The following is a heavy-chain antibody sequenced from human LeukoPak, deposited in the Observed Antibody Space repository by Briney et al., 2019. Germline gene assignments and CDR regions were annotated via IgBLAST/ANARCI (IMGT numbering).Heavy chain of an antibody. CDR2: IYYSWST. CDR3: ARDNGDFRSIYYYMDV. CDR1: GGSINSGGSY. Sequence: ASETLSLTCTVSGGSINSGGSYWSWIRQHLGKGLEWIGCIYYSWSTYYNPSLKSRVTLSLDTSKNQFSLKLSSVTAADTAVYYCARDNGDFRSIYYYMDVWGKGTTVTVSS. V-gene: IGHV4-31*03. D-gene: IGHD2-8*01. J-gene: IGHJ6*03.